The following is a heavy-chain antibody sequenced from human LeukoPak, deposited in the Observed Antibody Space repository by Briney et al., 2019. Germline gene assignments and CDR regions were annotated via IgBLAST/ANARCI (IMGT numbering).Heavy chain of an antibody. CDR3: ARDRRWLRFHGFDI. V-gene: IGHV4-31*03. J-gene: IGHJ3*02. Sequence: SETLSLTCTVSGGSISNGDYYWTWIRQHPGKGLEWIGYIYYSGSTYYNPSLKSRVVISVDTSKNQFSLKLKSVTAADTAVYYCARDRRWLRFHGFDIWGQGTLVTVSS. CDR2: IYYSGST. D-gene: IGHD5-12*01. CDR1: GGSISNGDYY.